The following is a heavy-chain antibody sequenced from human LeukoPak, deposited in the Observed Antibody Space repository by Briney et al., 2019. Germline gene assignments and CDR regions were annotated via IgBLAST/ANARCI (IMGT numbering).Heavy chain of an antibody. CDR3: ARGGAMITAPNWFDP. V-gene: IGHV4-34*01. CDR2: INHSGST. D-gene: IGHD1-14*01. CDR1: GGSFSGYY. J-gene: IGHJ5*02. Sequence: PSETLSLTCAVYGGSFSGYYWSWIRQPPGKGLEWIGEINHSGSTNYNPSLKSRVTIPVDTSKNQFSLKLSSVTAADTAVYYCARGGAMITAPNWFDPRGQGTLVTVSS.